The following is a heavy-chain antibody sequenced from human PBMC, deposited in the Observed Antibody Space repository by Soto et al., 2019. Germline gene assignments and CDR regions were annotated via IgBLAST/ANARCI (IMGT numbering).Heavy chain of an antibody. J-gene: IGHJ4*02. CDR2: ISSTGSGT. CDR3: VRDLHEPLATDALRVAN. Sequence: EMQLVESGGGLVQPGGSLRLSCAASGFTFSSYEMHWVRQAPGKGLEWISYISSTGSGTLYAASVRGRFTMSRDNTKNSVSLQMSSLRAEDTAVYYCVRDLHEPLATDALRVANWGQGTQVTVSS. V-gene: IGHV3-48*03. D-gene: IGHD2-8*02. CDR1: GFTFSSYE.